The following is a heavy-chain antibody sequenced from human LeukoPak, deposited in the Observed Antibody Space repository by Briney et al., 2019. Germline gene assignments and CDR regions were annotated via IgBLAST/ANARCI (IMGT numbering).Heavy chain of an antibody. CDR1: EYALTELS. CDR3: AAISTPTTRRAYHFDS. Sequence: ASVTVSCKVSEYALTELSIHWVRQTPGKGLECMGGFDPEAGETIYAQKFQGRVTMTEDTSTDTAYMELSSLTSDDTAVYYCAAISTPTTRRAYHFDSWGQGTLVTVSS. J-gene: IGHJ4*02. V-gene: IGHV1-24*01. D-gene: IGHD5-12*01. CDR2: FDPEAGET.